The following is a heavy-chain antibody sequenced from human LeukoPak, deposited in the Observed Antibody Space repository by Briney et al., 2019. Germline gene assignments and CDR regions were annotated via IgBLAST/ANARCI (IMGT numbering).Heavy chain of an antibody. J-gene: IGHJ2*01. CDR1: GFTFSSYW. V-gene: IGHV3-48*04. CDR2: ISSSDSSI. D-gene: IGHD5-24*01. CDR3: ARRKLGTMYWYFDL. Sequence: GGSLRLSCAASGFTFSSYWMSWVRQAPGKGLEWISYISSSDSSIYYADSVKGRFTISGDNAKNSLYLQMNSLRAEDTAVYYCARRKLGTMYWYFDLWGRGTLVTVSS.